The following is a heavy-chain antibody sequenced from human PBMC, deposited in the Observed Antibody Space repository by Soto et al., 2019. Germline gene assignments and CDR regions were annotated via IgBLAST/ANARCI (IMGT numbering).Heavy chain of an antibody. D-gene: IGHD6-13*01. CDR1: GFTFSSYS. CDR3: ARDWLYSSSSDAFDI. Sequence: EVQLVESGGGLVKPGGSLRLSCAASGFTFSSYSMNWVRQAPGKGLEWVSSISSSSSYIYYADSVKGRFTISRDNAKNSLYLQMNSLRAEDTAVYYFARDWLYSSSSDAFDIWGQGTMVTVSS. CDR2: ISSSSSYI. J-gene: IGHJ3*02. V-gene: IGHV3-21*01.